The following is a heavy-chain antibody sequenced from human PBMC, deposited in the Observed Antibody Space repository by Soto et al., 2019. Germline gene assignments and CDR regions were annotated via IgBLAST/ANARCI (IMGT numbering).Heavy chain of an antibody. Sequence: PGGSLRLSCAASGFTFNSYALSWVRQAPGKGLEWVSAISDTGGSTYYADSVKGRFTISRDNSKNTLYLQMNSLRAEDTAVYYCAKAPSRDFSDFDYWGQGTQVTVSS. CDR1: GFTFNSYA. CDR2: ISDTGGST. V-gene: IGHV3-23*01. J-gene: IGHJ4*02. D-gene: IGHD3-10*01. CDR3: AKAPSRDFSDFDY.